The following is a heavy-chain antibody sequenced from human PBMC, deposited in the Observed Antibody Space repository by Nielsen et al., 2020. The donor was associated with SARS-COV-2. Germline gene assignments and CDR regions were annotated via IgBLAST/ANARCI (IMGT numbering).Heavy chain of an antibody. CDR3: ARESPGIAAAGLPY. CDR1: GGSIISSTYY. J-gene: IGHJ4*02. Sequence: SETLSLTCTVSGGSIISSTYYWGWIRQPPGKGLEWIGTIYYSGSTYYNPSLKSRVTISVDTSKNQFSLRLSSVTAAETAVYYCARESPGIAAAGLPYWGQGTLVTVSS. D-gene: IGHD6-13*01. V-gene: IGHV4-39*02. CDR2: IYYSGST.